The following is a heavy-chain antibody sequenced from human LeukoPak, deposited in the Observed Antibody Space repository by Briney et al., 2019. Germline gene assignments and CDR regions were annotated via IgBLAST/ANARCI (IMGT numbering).Heavy chain of an antibody. D-gene: IGHD6-6*01. J-gene: IGHJ5*02. CDR1: GGSFSGYS. CDR2: INHSGST. V-gene: IGHV4-34*01. Sequence: SETLSLTCAVYGGSFSGYSWSWIRQPPGKGLEWIGEINHSGSTNYNPSLKSRVTISVDTSKNQFSLKLSSVTAADTAVYYCARFSYPGPRVNRRFDPWGQGTLVTVSS. CDR3: ARFSYPGPRVNRRFDP.